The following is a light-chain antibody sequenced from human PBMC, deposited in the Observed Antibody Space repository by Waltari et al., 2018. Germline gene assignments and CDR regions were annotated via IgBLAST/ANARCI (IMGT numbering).Light chain of an antibody. J-gene: IGKJ1*01. CDR2: SAS. CDR1: QSVGRD. V-gene: IGKV3-15*01. CDR3: QQYYDWPRT. Sequence: EIVMTQSPPMLSVSPGERATLSCRASQSVGRDLAWYQQKPGQAPRRLFYSASTRAIGIPDRFSGSGSGTEFTLTLSSLQSEDFAIYYCQQYYDWPRTFGQGTKL.